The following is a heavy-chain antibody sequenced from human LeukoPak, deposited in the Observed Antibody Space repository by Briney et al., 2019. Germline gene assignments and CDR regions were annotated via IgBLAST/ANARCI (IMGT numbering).Heavy chain of an antibody. D-gene: IGHD6-19*01. J-gene: IGHJ3*02. CDR1: GYTFTSYG. V-gene: IGHV1-18*01. CDR2: ISAYNGNT. Sequence: GASVKVSCKASGYTFTSYGISWVRQAPGQGLEWMGWISAYNGNTNYAQKLQGRVTMTTDTSTSTAYMELRSLRSDDTAVYYCARGAFGSGWFHDAFDIWGQGTMVTVSS. CDR3: ARGAFGSGWFHDAFDI.